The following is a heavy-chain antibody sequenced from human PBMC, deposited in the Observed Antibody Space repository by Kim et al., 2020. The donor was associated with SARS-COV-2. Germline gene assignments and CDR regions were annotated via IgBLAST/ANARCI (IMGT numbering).Heavy chain of an antibody. CDR2: INHSGST. CDR1: GGSFSGYY. Sequence: SETLSLTCAVYGGSFSGYYWSWIRQPPGKGLEWIGEINHSGSTNYNPSLKSRVTISVDTSKNQFSLKLSSVTAADTAVYYCASGGHIVVVPAARAAAGGYYGMDVWGQGTTVTVSS. CDR3: ASGGHIVVVPAARAAAGGYYGMDV. V-gene: IGHV4-34*01. J-gene: IGHJ6*02. D-gene: IGHD2-2*01.